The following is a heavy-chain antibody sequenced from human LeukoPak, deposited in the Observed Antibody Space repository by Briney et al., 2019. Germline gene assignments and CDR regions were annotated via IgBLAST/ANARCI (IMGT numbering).Heavy chain of an antibody. CDR1: GYSLSDYS. Sequence: ASVKVSCKASGYSLSDYSMFWVRQAPGQGLEWLGCMGCINPNSGDTNYAQRFQGRVTVTRDTSINTAYMELSSLTSDDTAVYYCARELDYDFWSGPYYYMDVWGKGTTVTVSS. CDR3: ARELDYDFWSGPYYYMDV. V-gene: IGHV1-2*02. CDR2: INPNSGDT. D-gene: IGHD3-3*01. J-gene: IGHJ6*03.